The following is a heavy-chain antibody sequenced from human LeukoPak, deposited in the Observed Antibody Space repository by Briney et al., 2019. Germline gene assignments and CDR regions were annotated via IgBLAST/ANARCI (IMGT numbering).Heavy chain of an antibody. J-gene: IGHJ5*02. CDR2: VYSTGNT. CDR1: GDSINSNSYH. D-gene: IGHD3-16*01. Sequence: PSETLSLTCTVSGDSINSNSYHWGWIRQPPGKGLEWIGTVYSTGNTCYTPSLKSRVTISVDTSNNQFSLKLTSVTAADTAVYYCARPHLTWRVEYFDPWGQGTLVTVSS. CDR3: ARPHLTWRVEYFDP. V-gene: IGHV4-39*01.